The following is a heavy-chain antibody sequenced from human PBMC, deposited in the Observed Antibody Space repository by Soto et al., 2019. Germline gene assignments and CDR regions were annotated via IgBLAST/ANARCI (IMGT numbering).Heavy chain of an antibody. CDR1: GYSFTTYG. CDR2: ISGYNGNT. J-gene: IGHJ6*02. V-gene: IGHV1-18*01. CDR3: AREGPAPSSYSGMDV. Sequence: QVQLVQSRGEVKKPGASVKVSCKTSGYSFTTYGISWVRQAPGQGLEWMGWISGYNGNTNYAQNLQGRVTMTTDTSTSTAYMELRSLRSDDTAVYYCAREGPAPSSYSGMDVWGQGSTVTVSS.